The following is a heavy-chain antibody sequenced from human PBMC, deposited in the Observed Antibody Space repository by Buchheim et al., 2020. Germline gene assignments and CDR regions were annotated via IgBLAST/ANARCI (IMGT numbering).Heavy chain of an antibody. CDR2: ISYDGSNK. CDR3: AKVALGGSSWYEPPGY. D-gene: IGHD6-13*01. V-gene: IGHV3-30*18. CDR1: GFTFCSYG. J-gene: IGHJ4*02. Sequence: VQLVESGGGVVQPGRSLRLSCAASGFTFCSYGMHWVRQAPGKGLEWVAVISYDGSNKYYADSVKGRFTISRDNSKNTLYLQMDSLRAEDTAVYYCAKVALGGSSWYEPPGYWGQGTL.